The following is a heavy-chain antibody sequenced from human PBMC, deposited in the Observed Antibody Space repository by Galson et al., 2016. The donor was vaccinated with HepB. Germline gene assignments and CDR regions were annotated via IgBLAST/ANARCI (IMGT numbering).Heavy chain of an antibody. D-gene: IGHD6-19*01. CDR3: ARGTLSGWSGLYFDF. Sequence: TLSLTCTVTGGSISSGGYYRNWIRQHPGKGLEWLGYMYHSGRTYYNPSLYSRLTISVDTSKNQFSLKVSSVTAADTAVYYCARGTLSGWSGLYFDFWGQGTQVTVSS. J-gene: IGHJ4*02. CDR1: GGSISSGGYY. V-gene: IGHV4-31*03. CDR2: MYHSGRT.